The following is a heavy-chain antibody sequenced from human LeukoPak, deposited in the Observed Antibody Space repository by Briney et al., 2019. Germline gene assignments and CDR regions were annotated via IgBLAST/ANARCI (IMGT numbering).Heavy chain of an antibody. V-gene: IGHV4-39*01. J-gene: IGHJ4*02. D-gene: IGHD3-3*01. CDR1: GGSISSSSYY. CDR2: IYYSGST. Sequence: SETLSLTCTVSGGSISSSSYYWGWIRQPPGKGLEWIGSIYYSGSTYYNPFLKSRVTISVDTSKNQFSLKLSSVTAADTAVYYCARQVRQVTIFGVVTSRPDYWGQGTLVTVSS. CDR3: ARQVRQVTIFGVVTSRPDY.